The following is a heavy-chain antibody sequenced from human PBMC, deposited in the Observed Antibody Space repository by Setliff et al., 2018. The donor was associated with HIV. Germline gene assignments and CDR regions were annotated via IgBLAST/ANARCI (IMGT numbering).Heavy chain of an antibody. CDR3: VRQGAVTGHSFDS. Sequence: PSETLSLTCTVSGVSTSSSSYYWGWIRQPPGKGLDWIGYVYYSGSTYYSPSLKSRLTISVDPSKNHFSLRLSSVTAADTAVYYCVRQGAVTGHSFDSWGPGALVTVSS. J-gene: IGHJ5*01. CDR1: GVSTSSSSYY. V-gene: IGHV4-39*01. D-gene: IGHD6-19*01. CDR2: VYYSGST.